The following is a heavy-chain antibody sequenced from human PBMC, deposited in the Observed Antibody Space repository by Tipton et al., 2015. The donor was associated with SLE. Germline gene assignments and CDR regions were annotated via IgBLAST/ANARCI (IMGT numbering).Heavy chain of an antibody. Sequence: TLSLTCTVSGGSISSHSWNWIRQSAGKGLEWIGWISYSGSTNFNPSLKSRVTISIDTSGSQFSLSLTSVTAADTAVYFCARMPPGGWNYYFDYWGQGTPVTVSS. V-gene: IGHV4-59*11. J-gene: IGHJ4*02. CDR1: GGSISSHS. CDR2: ISYSGST. D-gene: IGHD1-7*01. CDR3: ARMPPGGWNYYFDY.